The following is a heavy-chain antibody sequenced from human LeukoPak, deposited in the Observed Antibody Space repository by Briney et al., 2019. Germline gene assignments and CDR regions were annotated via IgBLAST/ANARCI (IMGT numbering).Heavy chain of an antibody. V-gene: IGHV3-53*01. Sequence: GGSLRLSCAASGFTVSSNYMSWVRQAPGKGLEWVSVIYSGGSTYYSDSVKGRFTISRDNSKNTLYLQMNSLRAEDTAVYYCARAAPHYDILTGYSLSYFDYWGQGTLVTVSS. CDR3: ARAAPHYDILTGYSLSYFDY. CDR2: IYSGGST. D-gene: IGHD3-9*01. CDR1: GFTVSSNY. J-gene: IGHJ4*02.